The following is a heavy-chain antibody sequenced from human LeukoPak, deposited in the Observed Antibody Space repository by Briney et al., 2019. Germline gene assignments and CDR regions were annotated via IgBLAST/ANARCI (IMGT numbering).Heavy chain of an antibody. D-gene: IGHD5-12*01. Sequence: GGSLRLSCAASGFTFSSYGMHWVRQAPGKGLEWVAFIRYDGSNKYYADSVKGRFTISRDNSKNTLYLQMNSLRAEDTAVYYCAKVPVATINVGYFDYWGQGTLVTVSS. CDR3: AKVPVATINVGYFDY. CDR1: GFTFSSYG. V-gene: IGHV3-30*02. CDR2: IRYDGSNK. J-gene: IGHJ4*02.